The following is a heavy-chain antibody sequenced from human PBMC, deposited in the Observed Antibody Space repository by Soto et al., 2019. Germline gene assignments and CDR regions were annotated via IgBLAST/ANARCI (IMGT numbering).Heavy chain of an antibody. CDR1: GFTFTSYS. CDR2: VNPGGYST. CDR3: ANDLRAGSGYDFDY. V-gene: IGHV3-23*01. D-gene: IGHD5-12*01. J-gene: IGHJ4*02. Sequence: EVQLLQSGGGLVQPGGSLRLSCAASGFTFTSYSMTWVRQTPGKGLEWVAAVNPGGYSTYYADSLKGRFTISRDNSSKTLYLQMNSLRAEDTAVYYCANDLRAGSGYDFDYRDQGTLVTVSS.